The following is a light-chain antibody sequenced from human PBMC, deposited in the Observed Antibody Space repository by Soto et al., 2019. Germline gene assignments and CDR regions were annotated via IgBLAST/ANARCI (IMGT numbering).Light chain of an antibody. V-gene: IGKV4-1*01. J-gene: IGKJ1*01. Sequence: DIVMTQSPDSLAVSLGERATINCKSSRSVLYRSNNKNYLAWYQHKPGQPPKLLIYWASTRECGVPDRFSGSGAGTDFTLTISSLQAEDVAVYYCQEYYTTPRTFGQGTKVEIQ. CDR1: RSVLYRSNNKNY. CDR2: WAS. CDR3: QEYYTTPRT.